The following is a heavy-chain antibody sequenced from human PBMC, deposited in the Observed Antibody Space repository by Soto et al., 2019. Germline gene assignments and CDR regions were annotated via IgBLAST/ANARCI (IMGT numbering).Heavy chain of an antibody. Sequence: GGSLXXXXAXXGFXFSDXYXXWIXQXXXKGXEWXXXXSXSGRPLNNADSLKSRFTISRDNAKNSLYLQMNSLRAEDTAVYYCARVRGXYYYETXYYYYYMDVWGKGTTVTVSS. CDR1: GFXFSDXY. D-gene: IGHD3-22*01. CDR2: XSXSGRPL. V-gene: IGHV3-11*01. J-gene: IGHJ6*03. CDR3: ARVRGXYYYETXYYYYYMDV.